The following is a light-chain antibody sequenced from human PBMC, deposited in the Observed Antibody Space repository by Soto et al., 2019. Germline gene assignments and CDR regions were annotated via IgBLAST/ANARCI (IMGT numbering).Light chain of an antibody. Sequence: QSALTQPASVSDSPGQSITISCTGTSSDVGGYNHVSWYQQHPGKAPKLMIYEVSNRPSEVSNRFSGSKSGDTASLTISGLQAEDEADYYCSSYTTRTTLSVFGTGTKLTVL. J-gene: IGLJ1*01. CDR3: SSYTTRTTLSV. CDR2: EVS. V-gene: IGLV2-14*01. CDR1: SSDVGGYNH.